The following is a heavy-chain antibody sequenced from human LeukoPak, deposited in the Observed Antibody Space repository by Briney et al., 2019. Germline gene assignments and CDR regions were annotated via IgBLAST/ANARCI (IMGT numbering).Heavy chain of an antibody. J-gene: IGHJ4*02. Sequence: QRWGSLRLSCAASGFTFSSYAMSWARQAPGKGLEWVSAISGSGGSTYYADSVKGRFTISRDNSKNTLYLQMKSLRAEDTAVYYCAREYNVRPIFDYWGQGTLVTVSS. CDR1: GFTFSSYA. CDR2: ISGSGGST. CDR3: AREYNVRPIFDY. V-gene: IGHV3-23*01. D-gene: IGHD1-14*01.